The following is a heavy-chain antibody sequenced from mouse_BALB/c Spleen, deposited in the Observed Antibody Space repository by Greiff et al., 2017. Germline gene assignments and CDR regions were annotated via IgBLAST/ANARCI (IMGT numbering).Heavy chain of an antibody. J-gene: IGHJ4*01. CDR1: GFTFSSFG. D-gene: IGHD2-1*01. Sequence: EVQRVESGGGLVQPGGSRKLSCAASGFTFSSFGMHWVRQAPEKGLEWVAYISSGSSTIYYADTVKGRFTISRDNPKNTLFLQMTSLRSEDTAMYYCAREGNYEGYYYAMDYWGQGTSVTVSS. CDR3: AREGNYEGYYYAMDY. CDR2: ISSGSSTI. V-gene: IGHV5-17*02.